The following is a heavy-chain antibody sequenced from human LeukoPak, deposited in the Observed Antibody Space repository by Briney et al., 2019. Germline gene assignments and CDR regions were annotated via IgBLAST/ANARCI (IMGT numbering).Heavy chain of an antibody. CDR2: IYPGDSDT. CDR1: GYSFTSYW. J-gene: IGHJ6*02. Sequence: GESLKISCKGSGYSFTSYWIGWVRQVPGKGLEWMGIIYPGDSDTRYSPSFQGQVTISADKSISTAYLQWSSLKASDTAMYYCARAERYCSSTSCYHYGMDVWGQGTTVTVS. CDR3: ARAERYCSSTSCYHYGMDV. V-gene: IGHV5-51*01. D-gene: IGHD2-2*01.